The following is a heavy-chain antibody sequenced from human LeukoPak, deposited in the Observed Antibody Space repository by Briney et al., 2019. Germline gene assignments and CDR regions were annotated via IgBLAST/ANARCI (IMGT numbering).Heavy chain of an antibody. V-gene: IGHV4-61*02. CDR2: FYTSGST. Sequence: SETLSLTCTVSGGSISSGSYYWSWIRQPAGKGLEWIGRFYTSGSTNYKPSLKSRVTISVDTSKNQFSLKLNSVTAADTAVYYCARGGYYGSGNDFRFDPWGQGTLVTVSS. CDR3: ARGGYYGSGNDFRFDP. CDR1: GGSISSGSYY. J-gene: IGHJ5*02. D-gene: IGHD3-10*01.